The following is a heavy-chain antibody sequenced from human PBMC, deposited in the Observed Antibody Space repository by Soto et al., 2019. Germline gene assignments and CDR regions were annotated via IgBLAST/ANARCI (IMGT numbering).Heavy chain of an antibody. D-gene: IGHD6-6*01. J-gene: IGHJ6*03. CDR1: GFTLSGYA. Sequence: EVQLAESGGGLAQPGGSLRLSCAASGFTLSGYAMDWVRQAPGKGLEYGSGISSNGVGTYYANSVQGRFTISRDNSKNTVSLQMGSLRPEDMAVYYCARRARPDFYYMDVWGKGTTVTVSS. CDR3: ARRARPDFYYMDV. V-gene: IGHV3-64*01. CDR2: ISSNGVGT.